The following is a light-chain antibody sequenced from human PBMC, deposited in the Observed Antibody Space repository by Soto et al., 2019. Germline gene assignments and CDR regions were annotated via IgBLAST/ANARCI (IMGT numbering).Light chain of an antibody. V-gene: IGKV3D-20*01. CDR2: DAS. J-gene: IGKJ4*01. CDR3: QQYGTSFTLN. Sequence: EIVLTQSPATLSLSPGERATLSCGASQSVSSRYLAWFQQKPGLAPRLLIYDASSRATGIPDRFSGSGSGTDFTLTISRLEPEDFAVYYCQQYGTSFTLNFGGGTKVEIK. CDR1: QSVSSRY.